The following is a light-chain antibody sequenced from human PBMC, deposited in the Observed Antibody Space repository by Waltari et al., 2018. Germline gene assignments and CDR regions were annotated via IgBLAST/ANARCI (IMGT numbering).Light chain of an antibody. Sequence: DIVMTQSPDSLAVSLGERATINCTSSPSVVYSSNNKNYLAWYQQKPGQPPKLLIYWASTRESGVPDRFSGSGSGTDFTLTISSLQAEDVAVYYCQQYYSSPWTFGQGTKVEIK. V-gene: IGKV4-1*01. J-gene: IGKJ1*01. CDR3: QQYYSSPWT. CDR1: PSVVYSSNNKNY. CDR2: WAS.